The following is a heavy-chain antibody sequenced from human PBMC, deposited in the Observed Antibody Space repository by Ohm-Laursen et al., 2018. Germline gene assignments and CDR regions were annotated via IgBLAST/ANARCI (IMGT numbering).Heavy chain of an antibody. CDR2: IGGSGDST. D-gene: IGHD2-15*01. Sequence: LSLTCAASGFTFRSYAMSWVRQAPGKGLEWVSGIGGSGDSTYYADSVKGRFTISRDNSKNTLYLEMDSLRAEDTAVYYCAKEKSLLVVAAILYFQHWGQGTLVTVSS. CDR1: GFTFRSYA. J-gene: IGHJ1*01. V-gene: IGHV3-23*01. CDR3: AKEKSLLVVAAILYFQH.